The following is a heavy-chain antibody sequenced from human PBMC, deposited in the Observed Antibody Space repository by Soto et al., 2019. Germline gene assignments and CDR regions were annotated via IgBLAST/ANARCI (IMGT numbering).Heavy chain of an antibody. Sequence: GGSLRLSCAASGFTFSSYAMHWVRQAPGKGLEWVAVISYDGSNKYYADSVKGRFTISRDNSKNTLYLQMNSLRAEDTAVYYCARGGSYFAYWGQGTLVTVSS. CDR2: ISYDGSNK. J-gene: IGHJ4*02. CDR1: GFTFSSYA. CDR3: ARGGSYFAY. V-gene: IGHV3-30-3*01. D-gene: IGHD3-16*01.